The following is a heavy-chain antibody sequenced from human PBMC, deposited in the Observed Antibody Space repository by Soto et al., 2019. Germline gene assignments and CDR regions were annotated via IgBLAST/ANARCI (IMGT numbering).Heavy chain of an antibody. CDR3: AKSLGGVVPAAMKEYYYGMDV. D-gene: IGHD2-2*01. Sequence: GGSLRLSCAASGFTFSSYGMHWVRQSPGKGLEWVAVISYDGSNKYYADSVKGRFTISRDNSKNTLYLQMNSLRAEDTTVYYCAKSLGGVVPAAMKEYYYGMDVWGQGTTVTVSS. CDR2: ISYDGSNK. V-gene: IGHV3-30*18. J-gene: IGHJ6*02. CDR1: GFTFSSYG.